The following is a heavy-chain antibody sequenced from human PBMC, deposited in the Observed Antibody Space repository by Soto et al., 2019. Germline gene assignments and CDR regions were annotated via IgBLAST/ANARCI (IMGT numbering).Heavy chain of an antibody. J-gene: IGHJ4*02. CDR3: ARDKITGLFDY. CDR2: VYYTGST. V-gene: IGHV4-59*12. Sequence: SETLSLTCTVSHGSISSYYWSWVRQPPGKGLDWIGYVYYTGSTNYNPSLQSRVTISVDTSKNKFSLKLTSVTAADTAVYYCARDKITGLFDYWGQGTLVTVSS. D-gene: IGHD2-8*02. CDR1: HGSISSYY.